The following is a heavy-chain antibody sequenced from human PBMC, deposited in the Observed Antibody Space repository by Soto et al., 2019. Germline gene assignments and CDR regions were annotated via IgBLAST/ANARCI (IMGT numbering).Heavy chain of an antibody. CDR3: GKYYYDSSGYYLGAFDI. CDR2: ISDSGGST. D-gene: IGHD3-22*01. J-gene: IGHJ3*02. Sequence: GGSLRLSCAASGFTFSSYAMSWVRQAPGKGLGWVSGISDSGGSTYYADSVKGRFTISRDNSKNTLYLQMNSLRAEDTAVYYCGKYYYDSSGYYLGAFDIWGQGTMVTVSS. V-gene: IGHV3-23*01. CDR1: GFTFSSYA.